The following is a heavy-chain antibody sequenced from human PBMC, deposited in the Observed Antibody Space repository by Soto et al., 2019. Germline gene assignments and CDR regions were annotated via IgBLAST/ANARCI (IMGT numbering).Heavy chain of an antibody. CDR3: ARGVYGENWFDP. CDR2: IYYSGST. V-gene: IGHV4-31*03. CDR1: GGSISSGGYY. J-gene: IGHJ5*02. D-gene: IGHD3-10*01. Sequence: QVQLQESGPGLVKPSQTLSLTCTVSGGSISSGGYYWSWICQHPGKGLEWIGYIYYSGSTYYNPSLKSRVTISVDTSKNQFSLKLSSVTAADTAVYYCARGVYGENWFDPWGQGTLVTVSS.